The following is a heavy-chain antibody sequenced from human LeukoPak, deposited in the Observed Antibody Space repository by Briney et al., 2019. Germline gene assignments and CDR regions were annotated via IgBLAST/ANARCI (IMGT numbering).Heavy chain of an antibody. CDR1: GFTFSSYG. Sequence: GGSLRLSCAASGFTFSSYGTNWVRQAPGKGPEWISYISRSGATIYYADSVKGRFTISRDNAKNSLYLQMSSLGAEDTAIYYCSRDRGGGDIYFDYWGQGTLVTVSS. CDR2: ISRSGATI. D-gene: IGHD2-21*02. V-gene: IGHV3-48*03. CDR3: SRDRGGGDIYFDY. J-gene: IGHJ4*02.